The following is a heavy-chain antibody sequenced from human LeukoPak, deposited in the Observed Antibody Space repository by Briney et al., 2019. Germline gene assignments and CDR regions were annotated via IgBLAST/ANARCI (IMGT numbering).Heavy chain of an antibody. CDR2: ISGSGGST. D-gene: IGHD3-10*01. CDR3: IASLVSGSYYNYGIDV. J-gene: IGHJ6*02. CDR1: GFTFSSYA. V-gene: IGHV3-23*01. Sequence: GGSLRLSCAASGFTFSSYAMSWVRQAPGKGLEWVSAISGSGGSTYYADSVKGRFTISRDNSKNTLYLQMNSLRAEDTAVYYCIASLVSGSYYNYGIDVWGQGTTVTVSS.